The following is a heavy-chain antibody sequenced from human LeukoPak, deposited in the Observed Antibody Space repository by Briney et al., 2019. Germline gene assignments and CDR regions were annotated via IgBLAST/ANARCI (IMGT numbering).Heavy chain of an antibody. V-gene: IGHV3-48*01. CDR3: ARTPYDFWSASYSYYFDY. J-gene: IGHJ4*02. CDR2: ISSSTTTI. CDR1: GFSFSSYS. Sequence: GGSLRLSCAASGFSFSSYSMNWVRQAPGKGLEWVSYISSSTTTIYYADSVKGRFAISRDNAKNSLYLQMNSLRAEDTAVFYCARTPYDFWSASYSYYFDYWGQGTLVTVSS. D-gene: IGHD3-3*01.